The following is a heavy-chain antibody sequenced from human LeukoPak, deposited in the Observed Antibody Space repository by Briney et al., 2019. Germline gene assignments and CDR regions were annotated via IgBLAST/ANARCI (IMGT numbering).Heavy chain of an antibody. CDR3: ARGHTVTRYGGFDP. CDR1: GGSISSGDYY. J-gene: IGHJ5*02. Sequence: SQTLSLTCTVSGGSISSGDYYWSWIRQPPGKGLEWIAYIYYSGSTYYNPSLKSRVTISVDTSKNQFSLKLSSVTAADTAVYYCARGHTVTRYGGFDPWGQGTLVTVSS. CDR2: IYYSGST. D-gene: IGHD4-11*01. V-gene: IGHV4-30-4*01.